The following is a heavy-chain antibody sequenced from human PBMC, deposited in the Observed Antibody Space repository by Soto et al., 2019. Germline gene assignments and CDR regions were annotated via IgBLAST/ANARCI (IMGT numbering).Heavy chain of an antibody. CDR2: FFWDDDT. CDR1: GFSLSTSGVG. J-gene: IGHJ3*02. D-gene: IGHD1-26*01. CDR3: ARSRAAWVNAYDI. V-gene: IGHV2-5*02. Sequence: QITLKESGPTLVNPTQTLTLTCTYSGFSLSTSGVGVGWIRQPPGKALEGLAIFFWDDDTRYSLSLKSRLTITKHTSRHQVVLTMTNVDPTDTGTYYCARSRAAWVNAYDIWGQGTMVSVSP.